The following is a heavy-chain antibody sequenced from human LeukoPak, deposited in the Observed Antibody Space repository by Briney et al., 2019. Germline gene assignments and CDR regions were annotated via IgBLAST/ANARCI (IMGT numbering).Heavy chain of an antibody. J-gene: IGHJ4*02. CDR2: IYNGGST. CDR1: GGSISTYY. CDR3: ARWSSTVEESGFGH. Sequence: PSETLSLTCTVSGGSISTYYWSWIRQPPGKGLEWVGYIYNGGSTNYNPSLKSRVTISVDTSKNQFSLKVSSVTAADTAVYYCARWSSTVEESGFGHWGQGILVTVSS. V-gene: IGHV4-59*01. D-gene: IGHD3-16*01.